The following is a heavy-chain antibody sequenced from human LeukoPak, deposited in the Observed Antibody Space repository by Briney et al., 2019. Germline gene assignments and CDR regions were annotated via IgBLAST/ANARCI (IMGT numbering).Heavy chain of an antibody. CDR2: IIPMFGTA. Sequence: SVKVSCKASGGSFSRYAISWVRQAPGQGLEWMGGIIPMFGTANYAQKFQGRVTITADESTRTAYMELRALRSEDTAIYYCARGSGETGGYYYVYWGRGTPVTVSS. V-gene: IGHV1-69*13. CDR3: ARGSGETGGYYYVY. J-gene: IGHJ4*02. D-gene: IGHD3-22*01. CDR1: GGSFSRYA.